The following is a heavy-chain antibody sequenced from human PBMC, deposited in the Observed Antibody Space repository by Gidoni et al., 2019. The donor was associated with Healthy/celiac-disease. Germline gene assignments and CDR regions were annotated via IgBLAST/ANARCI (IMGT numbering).Heavy chain of an antibody. CDR3: AREVGGYYYDSSGPYNWFDP. Sequence: QVQLQQWGAGLLKPSETLSLTCAVYVGSFSGYYWSWIRQPPGKGLEWIGEINHSGSTNYNPSLKSRVTISVDTSKNQFSLKLSSVTAADTAVYYCAREVGGYYYDSSGPYNWFDPWGQGTLVTVSS. D-gene: IGHD3-22*01. V-gene: IGHV4-34*01. CDR2: INHSGST. J-gene: IGHJ5*02. CDR1: VGSFSGYY.